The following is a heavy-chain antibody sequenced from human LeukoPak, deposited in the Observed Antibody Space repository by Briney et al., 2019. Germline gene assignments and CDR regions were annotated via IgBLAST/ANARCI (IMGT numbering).Heavy chain of an antibody. Sequence: SETLSLTCSVSGGSISSRSYYWGWIRQPPGKGLEWIGSFHYSGSTYYNPSLKSRVTISEDTSKNQFSLKLSSVTAADTAVYYCARSFSSGTYSAFDIWGQGTMVTVSS. D-gene: IGHD3-10*01. J-gene: IGHJ3*02. V-gene: IGHV4-39*01. CDR1: GGSISSRSYY. CDR3: ARSFSSGTYSAFDI. CDR2: FHYSGST.